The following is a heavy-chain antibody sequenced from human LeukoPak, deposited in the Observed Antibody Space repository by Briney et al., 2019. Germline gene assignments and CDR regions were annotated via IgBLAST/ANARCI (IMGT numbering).Heavy chain of an antibody. V-gene: IGHV3-48*01. CDR3: ARDREVPASYYYYYMDV. CDR2: ISSSSSTI. CDR1: GFTFSRYS. D-gene: IGHD2-2*01. Sequence: GGSLRLSCAASGFTFSRYSMSWVRQAPGKGLEWVSYISSSSSTIYYADSVKGRFTISRDNAKNSLYLQMNSLRAEDTAVYYCARDREVPASYYYYYMDVWGKGTTVTVSS. J-gene: IGHJ6*03.